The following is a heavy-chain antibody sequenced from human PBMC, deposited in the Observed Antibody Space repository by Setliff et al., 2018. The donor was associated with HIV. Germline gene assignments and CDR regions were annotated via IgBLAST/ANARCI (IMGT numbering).Heavy chain of an antibody. CDR3: AVMGFCSGNSCYRTEGFDY. J-gene: IGHJ4*02. CDR2: INPNSGDT. V-gene: IGHV1-2*02. CDR1: AYSFTAHY. Sequence: ASVKVSCKASAYSFTAHYIHWVRQAPGQGLEWMGWINPNSGDTNYAQKFQGSVTMTRDTSISTAYMELTTLSSGDTAVYYCAVMGFCSGNSCYRTEGFDYWGRGTLVTVSS. D-gene: IGHD2-15*01.